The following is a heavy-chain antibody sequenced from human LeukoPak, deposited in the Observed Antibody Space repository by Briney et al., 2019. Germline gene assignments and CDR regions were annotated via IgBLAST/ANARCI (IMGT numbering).Heavy chain of an antibody. CDR2: IYYSGST. V-gene: IGHV4-59*08. J-gene: IGHJ4*02. CDR3: ARVGSSWPFYHFDY. D-gene: IGHD6-13*01. Sequence: SETLSLTCTVSGGSLSSYYWSWIRQPPGRGLEGIGYIYYSGSTNYNPSLKSRVTISVDTTKNQFSLKLSSVTAADTAVYYCARVGSSWPFYHFDYWGQGTLVTVSS. CDR1: GGSLSSYY.